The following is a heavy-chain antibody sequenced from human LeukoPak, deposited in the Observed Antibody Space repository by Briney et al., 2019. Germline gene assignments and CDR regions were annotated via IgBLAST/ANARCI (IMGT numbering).Heavy chain of an antibody. D-gene: IGHD1-26*01. J-gene: IGHJ4*02. CDR1: GFTFSSYA. CDR2: ISGSGGST. CDR3: ARLDRSSYSGSYSTFDY. Sequence: GGSLRLSCAASGFTFSSYAMSWVRQAPGKGLEWVSAISGSGGSTYYADSVKGRFTISRDNSKNTLYLQMNSLRAEDTAVYYCARLDRSSYSGSYSTFDYWGQGTLVTVSS. V-gene: IGHV3-23*01.